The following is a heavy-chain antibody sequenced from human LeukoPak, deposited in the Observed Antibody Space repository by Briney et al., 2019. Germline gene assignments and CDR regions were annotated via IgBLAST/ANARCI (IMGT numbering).Heavy chain of an antibody. J-gene: IGHJ4*02. Sequence: SETLSLTCTVSGGSISSHYWSWIRQPPGKGLEWIGYIYYSGSTNYNPSLKSRVTISVDTSKNQFSLKLSSVTAADTAVYYCAGPTGYYSFDYWGQGTLVTVSS. CDR1: GGSISSHY. D-gene: IGHD3-9*01. CDR3: AGPTGYYSFDY. V-gene: IGHV4-59*11. CDR2: IYYSGST.